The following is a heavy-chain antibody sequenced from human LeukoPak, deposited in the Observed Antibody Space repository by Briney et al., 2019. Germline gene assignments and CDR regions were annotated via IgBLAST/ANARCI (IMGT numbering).Heavy chain of an antibody. CDR1: GGSFSGYY. Sequence: SETLSLTCAVYGGSFSGYYWSWIRQPPGKGLEWIGEINHSGSTNYYPSLKSRVTISVDTSKNQFSLKLSSVTAADTAVYYCARGYCSSTSCYGGNWFDPWGQGTLVTVSS. V-gene: IGHV4-34*01. D-gene: IGHD2-2*01. J-gene: IGHJ5*02. CDR3: ARGYCSSTSCYGGNWFDP. CDR2: INHSGST.